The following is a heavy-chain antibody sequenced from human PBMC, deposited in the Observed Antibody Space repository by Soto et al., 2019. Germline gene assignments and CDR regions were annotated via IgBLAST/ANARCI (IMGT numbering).Heavy chain of an antibody. J-gene: IGHJ4*02. Sequence: SETLSLTCIVSGESISSSSYYWGWIRQPPGKGLEWIGSIYYSGRTYYNPSFKSRVTISIDTSKNQFSLKLSSVTATDTAVYYCARQGTTVVTQAYFDHWGQGALVTVYS. CDR3: ARQGTTVVTQAYFDH. V-gene: IGHV4-39*01. CDR2: IYYSGRT. D-gene: IGHD2-21*02. CDR1: GESISSSSYY.